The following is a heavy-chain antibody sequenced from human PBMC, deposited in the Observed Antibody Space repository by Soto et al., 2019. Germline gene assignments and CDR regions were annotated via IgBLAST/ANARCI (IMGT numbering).Heavy chain of an antibody. Sequence: ETLSLTCTVSGGSINTFDWSWVLQPAGKGLEWIGRIFSSGSTSFNPSLESRVAMSVDTSKNHFSLNLSSVTAADMAVYYCAREGSYSAYNFAHGIQLWSFDFWGQGALVTVSS. CDR1: GGSINTFD. J-gene: IGHJ4*02. D-gene: IGHD5-12*01. CDR3: AREGSYSAYNFAHGIQLWSFDF. V-gene: IGHV4-4*07. CDR2: IFSSGST.